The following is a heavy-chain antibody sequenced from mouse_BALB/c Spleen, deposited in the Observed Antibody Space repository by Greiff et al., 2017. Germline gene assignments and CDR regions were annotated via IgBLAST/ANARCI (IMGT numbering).Heavy chain of an antibody. CDR2: ISYSGST. CDR3: ARYEGRRYAMDY. D-gene: IGHD2-3*01. Sequence: EVQGVESGPGLVKPSQSLSLTCTVTGYSITSDYAWNWIRQFPGNKLEWMGYISYSGSTSYNPSLKSRISITRDTSKNQFFLQLNSVTTEDTATYYCARYEGRRYAMDYWGQGTSVTVSS. V-gene: IGHV3-2*02. J-gene: IGHJ4*01. CDR1: GYSITSDYA.